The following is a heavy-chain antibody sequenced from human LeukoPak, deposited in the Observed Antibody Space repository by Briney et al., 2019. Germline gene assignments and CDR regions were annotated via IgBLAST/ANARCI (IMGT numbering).Heavy chain of an antibody. J-gene: IGHJ4*02. CDR1: GSSFSSFW. V-gene: IGHV3-7*04. D-gene: IGHD1-26*01. CDR2: IKEDGTVK. Sequence: GGSLRLSCATSGSSFSSFWMSWVRQAPGKGLEWEGTIKEDGTVKLYVDSVKGRFTISRDKAGNSLYLQMNNLRAEDTAVYYCARGGGWDIDYWGQGTLVTVSS. CDR3: ARGGGWDIDY.